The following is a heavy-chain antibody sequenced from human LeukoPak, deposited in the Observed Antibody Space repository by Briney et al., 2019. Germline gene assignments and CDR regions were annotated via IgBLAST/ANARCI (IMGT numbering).Heavy chain of an antibody. CDR2: IFYSGAT. CDR3: ARGLAGLRFGESPDYFDY. Sequence: SETLSLTCTVSGDSISSSSYYWGWIRQPPGKGLEWIGTIFYSGATYYNPSLKSRVTISVDTSKNQFSLKLSSVTAADTAVYYCARGLAGLRFGESPDYFDYWGQGTLVTVSS. V-gene: IGHV4-39*07. CDR1: GDSISSSSYY. D-gene: IGHD3-10*01. J-gene: IGHJ4*02.